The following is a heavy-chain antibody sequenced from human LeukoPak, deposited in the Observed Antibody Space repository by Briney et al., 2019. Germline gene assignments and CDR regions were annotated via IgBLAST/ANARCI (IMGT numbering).Heavy chain of an antibody. Sequence: SETLSLTCAVYGGSFSGYYWSWIRQPPGKGLEWIGEINQSGSTNYNPSLKSRVTISVDTSKNQFSLKLSPVTAADTAVYYCARNRYSSRWYAYWGQGTLVTVSS. D-gene: IGHD6-19*01. J-gene: IGHJ4*02. V-gene: IGHV4-34*01. CDR2: INQSGST. CDR3: ARNRYSSRWYAY. CDR1: GGSFSGYY.